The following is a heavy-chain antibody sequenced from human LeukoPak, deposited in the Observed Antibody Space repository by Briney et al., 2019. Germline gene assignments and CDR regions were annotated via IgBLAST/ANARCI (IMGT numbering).Heavy chain of an antibody. CDR1: GFTFSDYY. J-gene: IGHJ4*02. D-gene: IGHD3-9*01. CDR3: ARYKRGAPYHDILTGYYQRGKTESGFDY. V-gene: IGHV3-11*01. CDR2: ISSSGSTI. Sequence: PGGSLRLSCAASGFTFSDYYMSWIRQAPRKGLEWVSYISSSGSTIYAADSVKGLFTLSRDNAKNSLYLQMNSLRAEDTAVYYCARYKRGAPYHDILTGYYQRGKTESGFDYWGQGTLVTVSS.